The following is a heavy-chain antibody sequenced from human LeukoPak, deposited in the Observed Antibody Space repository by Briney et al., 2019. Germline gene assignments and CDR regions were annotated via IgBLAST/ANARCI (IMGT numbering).Heavy chain of an antibody. D-gene: IGHD4-17*01. CDR3: ASSYGDYRYYFDY. CDR2: ISSSSSTI. Sequence: GGSLRLSCAASGFSFSSYSMNWVRQAPGKGLEWVSYISSSSSTIYCADSVKGRFTISRDNAKNSLYLQMNSLRDEDTAVYYCASSYGDYRYYFDYWGQGTLVTVSS. J-gene: IGHJ4*02. V-gene: IGHV3-48*02. CDR1: GFSFSSYS.